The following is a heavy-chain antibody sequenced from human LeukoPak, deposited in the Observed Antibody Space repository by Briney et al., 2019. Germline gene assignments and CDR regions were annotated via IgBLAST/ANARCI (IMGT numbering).Heavy chain of an antibody. J-gene: IGHJ5*02. CDR1: GGSFSGYY. V-gene: IGHV4-34*01. Sequence: SSETLSLTCAVYGGSFSGYYWSWIRQPPGKGLEWIGEINHSGSTNYNPSLKSRVTISVDTSKNQFSLKLSSVTAADTAVYYCARGDNWFGPWGQGTLVTVSS. CDR2: INHSGST. CDR3: ARGDNWFGP.